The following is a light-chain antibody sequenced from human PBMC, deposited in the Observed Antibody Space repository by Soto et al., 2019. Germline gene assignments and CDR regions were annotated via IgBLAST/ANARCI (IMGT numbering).Light chain of an antibody. J-gene: IGLJ3*02. CDR3: FAYAGDSTWL. Sequence: QPVLTQPASVSGSPGESITISCTGTRSDIGSYNSIAWYQQHPGKAPRVMIFEVTQRPSGISNRFSGSKSGYTASLTISGLQAEDEADYFCFAYAGDSTWLFGGGTKLTVL. V-gene: IGLV2-23*02. CDR2: EVT. CDR1: RSDIGSYNS.